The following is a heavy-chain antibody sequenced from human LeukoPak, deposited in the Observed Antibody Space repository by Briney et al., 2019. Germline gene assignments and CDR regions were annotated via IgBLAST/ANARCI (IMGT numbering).Heavy chain of an antibody. CDR1: GFTFNSYW. CDR2: IKPDGGEK. J-gene: IGHJ6*03. D-gene: IGHD5-12*01. Sequence: GGSLRLSCAASGFTFNSYWMSWVRQAPGKGLEWVANIKPDGGEKYYADSVKGRFTISRDNAKNSMYLQMNSLRADDTAVYYCARDHTGYEYGSFTYHYQYMDVWGKGTTDTVSS. CDR3: ARDHTGYEYGSFTYHYQYMDV. V-gene: IGHV3-7*01.